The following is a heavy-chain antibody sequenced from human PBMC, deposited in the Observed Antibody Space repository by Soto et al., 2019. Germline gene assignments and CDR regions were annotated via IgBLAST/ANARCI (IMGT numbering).Heavy chain of an antibody. D-gene: IGHD6-13*01. V-gene: IGHV3-9*01. J-gene: IGHJ1*01. Sequence: EVQLVESGGGLVQPGRSLRLSCAASGFTFDDYAMHWVRQVPGKGLEWVAGINWNSGSIGYVDSVKGRFAISRDNDKNSLHLQMNSLSAEDTAFYYCVKDESINWYSGHFRHWGQGTLVTVSS. CDR2: INWNSGSI. CDR3: VKDESINWYSGHFRH. CDR1: GFTFDDYA.